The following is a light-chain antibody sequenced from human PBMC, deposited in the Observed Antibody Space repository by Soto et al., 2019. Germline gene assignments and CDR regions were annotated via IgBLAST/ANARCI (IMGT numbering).Light chain of an antibody. J-gene: IGKJ1*01. Sequence: DIQMTQSPSSLSASVGARVTITCRASQSISSYLYWYQQKPGKAPKLLIYSASSLQSGVPLRFSGSGSGTDFTLTISSLQPEDFATYYCQQRYSTQWPFGQGTKVEIK. CDR1: QSISSY. V-gene: IGKV1-39*01. CDR2: SAS. CDR3: QQRYSTQWP.